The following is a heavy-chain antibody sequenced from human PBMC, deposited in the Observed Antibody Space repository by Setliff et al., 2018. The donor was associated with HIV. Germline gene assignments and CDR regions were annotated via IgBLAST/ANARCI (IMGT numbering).Heavy chain of an antibody. CDR3: ARHVTGAAYWNFFDY. J-gene: IGHJ4*02. Sequence: LSLTCAVFGYSISSGNYWGWIRQPPGKGLEWIGSSNHTGSPYYNPSLKSRVTMSVDTSKNQFSLKVSSVTAADTAVYYCARHVTGAAYWNFFDYWGQGTLVTVSS. D-gene: IGHD1-26*01. V-gene: IGHV4-38-2*01. CDR1: GYSISSGNY. CDR2: SNHTGSP.